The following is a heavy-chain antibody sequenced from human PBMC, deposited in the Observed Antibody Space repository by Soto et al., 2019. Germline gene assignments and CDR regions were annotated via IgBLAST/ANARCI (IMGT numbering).Heavy chain of an antibody. Sequence: QVQLVESGGGVVQPGRSLRLSCAASGFTFSSYGMHWVRQAPGKGLEWVAVIWYDGSNKYYADSVKGRFTISRDNSKNTLYLQMNSLRAEDTAVYYCARELQPAYYDYVWGSYRYEHWYFDLWGRGTLSLSPQ. J-gene: IGHJ2*01. CDR2: IWYDGSNK. D-gene: IGHD3-16*02. CDR1: GFTFSSYG. V-gene: IGHV3-33*01. CDR3: ARELQPAYYDYVWGSYRYEHWYFDL.